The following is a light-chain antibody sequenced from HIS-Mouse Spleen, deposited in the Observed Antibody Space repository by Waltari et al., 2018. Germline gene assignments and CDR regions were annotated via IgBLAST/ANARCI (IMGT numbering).Light chain of an antibody. CDR3: SSYTSSSTEV. Sequence: QSALTQPASVSGSPGQSITISCTGTSSDVGGYNYVSWYQPHPGKAPKLMIYDVSNRPAGVSNRFSGSKSGNTASLTISGLQAEDAADYYCSSYTSSSTEVFGGGTKLTVL. J-gene: IGLJ2*01. CDR1: SSDVGGYNY. V-gene: IGLV2-14*03. CDR2: DVS.